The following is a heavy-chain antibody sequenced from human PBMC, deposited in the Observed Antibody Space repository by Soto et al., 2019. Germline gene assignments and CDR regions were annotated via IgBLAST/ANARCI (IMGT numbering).Heavy chain of an antibody. CDR3: VRGSKDSYPGSRIFDF. CDR2: VSNIDDVH. Sequence: GGSLRLSCWASDFDLTIHIINWFRQAPGKGLEWVSSVSNIDDVHFYARSVWGRFSVSRDISTNTVYLQMNYLRVEDTAIYFCVRGSKDSYPGSRIFDFWGRGTLVTVSS. V-gene: IGHV3-23*01. CDR1: DFDLTIHI. J-gene: IGHJ4*02. D-gene: IGHD3-10*01.